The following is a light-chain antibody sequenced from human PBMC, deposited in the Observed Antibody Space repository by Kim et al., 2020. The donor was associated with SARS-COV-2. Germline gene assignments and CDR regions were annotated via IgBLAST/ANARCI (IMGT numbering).Light chain of an antibody. V-gene: IGKV3-20*01. CDR2: GAS. CDR3: QQYDTSPSWT. Sequence: EIVLTQSPGTLSLSPGDRATLSCRASQSVSSSYLAWYQQKPGQAPRLLIYGASSRATGIPDRFSGSGSGTDVTLTISRVEPEDFAVYYCQQYDTSPSWTVGQGSKV. J-gene: IGKJ1*01. CDR1: QSVSSSY.